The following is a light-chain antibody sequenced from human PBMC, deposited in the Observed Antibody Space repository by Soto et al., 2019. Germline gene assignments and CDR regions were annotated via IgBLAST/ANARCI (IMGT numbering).Light chain of an antibody. CDR1: SSDVGAYNY. V-gene: IGLV2-14*01. J-gene: IGLJ1*01. CDR3: SSKRDSSTLFV. Sequence: QSALTQPASVSGSPGQSITISCTGTSSDVGAYNYVSWYQHHPGKVPKLLIYEVTNRPSGVSDRFSGSKSGNTASLTISGLQAEDEADYYCSSKRDSSTLFVFGTWTKVTVL. CDR2: EVT.